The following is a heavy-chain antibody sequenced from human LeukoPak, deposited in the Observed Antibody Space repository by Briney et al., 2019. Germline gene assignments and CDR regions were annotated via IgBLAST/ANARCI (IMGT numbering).Heavy chain of an antibody. Sequence: GGSLRLSCAASGFTFDDYAMHWVRQAPGKGLEWVSGISWNSGSIGYADSVKGRFTISRDNAKNSLYLQMNSLRAEDTALYYCAKDYYYDSSGYYWAPGDYWGQGTLVTVS. CDR3: AKDYYYDSSGYYWAPGDY. V-gene: IGHV3-9*01. CDR1: GFTFDDYA. J-gene: IGHJ4*02. CDR2: ISWNSGSI. D-gene: IGHD3-22*01.